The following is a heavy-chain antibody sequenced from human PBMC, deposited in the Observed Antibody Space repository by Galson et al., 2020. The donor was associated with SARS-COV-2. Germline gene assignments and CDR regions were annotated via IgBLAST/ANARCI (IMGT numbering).Heavy chain of an antibody. CDR2: ISGSITGSRT. CDR3: AKGLPEMASIYNWYFDV. CDR1: GFTFSNYD. Sequence: GESLKISCADSGFTFSNYDMAWVRQAPGKGLESVSGISGSITGSRTFYADSVKGRLTISRDNSKNTLYLQMNSLRVDDTAIFFCAKGLPEMASIYNWYFDVWGRGTLVTVSS. V-gene: IGHV3-23*01. D-gene: IGHD5-12*01. J-gene: IGHJ2*01.